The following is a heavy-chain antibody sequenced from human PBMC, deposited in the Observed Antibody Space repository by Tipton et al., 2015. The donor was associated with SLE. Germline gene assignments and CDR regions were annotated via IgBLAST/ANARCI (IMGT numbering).Heavy chain of an antibody. CDR2: INHSGST. Sequence: TLSLTCAVYGGSFSGYYWSWIRQTPGKGLEWIGEINHSGSTNYNPSLKSRVTISVDTSKNQFSLKLGSVTAADTAMYYCARSYDSSGYSADYFDYWGQGTLVTVSS. CDR3: ARSYDSSGYSADYFDY. D-gene: IGHD3-22*01. J-gene: IGHJ4*02. CDR1: GGSFSGYY. V-gene: IGHV4-34*01.